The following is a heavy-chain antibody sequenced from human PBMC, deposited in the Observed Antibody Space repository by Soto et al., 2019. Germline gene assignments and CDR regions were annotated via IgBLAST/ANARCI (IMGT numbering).Heavy chain of an antibody. CDR2: IYRDGRT. D-gene: IGHD3-22*01. CDR1: GVSISRGNW. CDR3: VILIYDRRLNYLCFDY. Sequence: QVQLQASGPGLVKPSGPVSLTCDVSGVSISRGNWWSWVRQPQGKRLEWIGEIYRDGRTTYNPSLRGRANISVDTSKNWFSVRVTSATAADTAVYYCVILIYDRRLNYLCFDYWGRGALVTVSS. V-gene: IGHV4-4*02. J-gene: IGHJ4*02.